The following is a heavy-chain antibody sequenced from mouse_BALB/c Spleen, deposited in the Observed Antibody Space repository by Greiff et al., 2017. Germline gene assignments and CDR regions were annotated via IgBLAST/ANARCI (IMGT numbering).Heavy chain of an antibody. Sequence: QVQLQQSGAELVKPGASVKLSCKASGYTFTSYYMYWVKQRPGQGLEWIGEINPSNGGTNFNEKFKSKATLTVDKSSSTAYMQLSSLTSEDSAVYYCARGGYGYGDYYAMDYWGQGTSVTVSS. D-gene: IGHD2-2*01. V-gene: IGHV1S81*02. CDR1: GYTFTSYY. CDR2: INPSNGGT. CDR3: ARGGYGYGDYYAMDY. J-gene: IGHJ4*01.